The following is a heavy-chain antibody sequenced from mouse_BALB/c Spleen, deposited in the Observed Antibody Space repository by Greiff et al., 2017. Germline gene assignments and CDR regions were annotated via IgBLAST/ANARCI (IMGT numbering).Heavy chain of an antibody. Sequence: EVQLKESGGGLVKLGGSLKLSCAASGFTFSSYYMSWVRQTPEKRLELVAAINSNGGSTYYPDTVKGRFTISRDNAKNTLYLQMSSLKSEDTALYYCARRDTTYFDYWGQGTTLTVSS. CDR1: GFTFSSYY. D-gene: IGHD1-1*01. J-gene: IGHJ2*01. CDR3: ARRDTTYFDY. CDR2: INSNGGST. V-gene: IGHV5-6-2*01.